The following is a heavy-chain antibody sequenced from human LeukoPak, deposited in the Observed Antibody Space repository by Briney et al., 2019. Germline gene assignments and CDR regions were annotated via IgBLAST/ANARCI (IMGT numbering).Heavy chain of an antibody. V-gene: IGHV3-48*01. J-gene: IGHJ6*03. Sequence: GGSLRLSCAASGFTFSSHAMSWVRQAPGKGLEWVSYISSSSSTIYYADSVKGRFTISRDNAKNSLYLQMNSLRAEDTAVYFCARRGYDSENYYYYYMDVWGKGTTVTVSS. D-gene: IGHD5-12*01. CDR3: ARRGYDSENYYYYYMDV. CDR1: GFTFSSHA. CDR2: ISSSSSTI.